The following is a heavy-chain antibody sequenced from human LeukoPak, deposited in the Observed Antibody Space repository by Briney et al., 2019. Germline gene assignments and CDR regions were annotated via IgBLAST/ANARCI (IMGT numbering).Heavy chain of an antibody. D-gene: IGHD5-24*01. J-gene: IGHJ4*02. CDR3: ARATPGGLHGYSFDY. Sequence: ASVKVSCKASGYTFKNYDINWVRQAAGRGLEWMGWMNPYSGNTGFAQKFQDRVSMTRDSSINTAYMELTSLRSGDKAVYYCARATPGGLHGYSFDYWGQGTVVTVYS. CDR1: GYTFKNYD. V-gene: IGHV1-8*01. CDR2: MNPYSGNT.